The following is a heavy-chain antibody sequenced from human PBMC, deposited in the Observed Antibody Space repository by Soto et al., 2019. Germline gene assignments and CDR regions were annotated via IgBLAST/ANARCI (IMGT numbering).Heavy chain of an antibody. Sequence: ASVMNPWKASWCTFTSHGINWVRQAPGQGLECMGWISGYNDNTNYAQRLQGRVNMTTETATSTAYMELRSLRSDDTAVYYCARNVTRIAGSYYGMDVWGQGTTVTVSS. D-gene: IGHD2-15*01. V-gene: IGHV1-18*04. CDR3: ARNVTRIAGSYYGMDV. J-gene: IGHJ6*02. CDR2: ISGYNDNT. CDR1: WCTFTSHG.